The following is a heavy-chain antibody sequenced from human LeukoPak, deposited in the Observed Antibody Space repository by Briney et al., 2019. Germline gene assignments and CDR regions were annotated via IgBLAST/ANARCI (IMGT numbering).Heavy chain of an antibody. CDR2: ISSSGNYM. J-gene: IGHJ4*02. CDR3: VREDYGGNSVFDS. V-gene: IGHV3-21*01. CDR1: RFTFSIYI. Sequence: GGSLRLSCAASRFTFSIYIMNWVRQAPGKGLEWVSFISSSGNYMYYAGSVKGRFTISRDNAKNSLYLQMNSLRAEDTAVYYCVREDYGGNSVFDSWGQGTLVTVSS. D-gene: IGHD4-23*01.